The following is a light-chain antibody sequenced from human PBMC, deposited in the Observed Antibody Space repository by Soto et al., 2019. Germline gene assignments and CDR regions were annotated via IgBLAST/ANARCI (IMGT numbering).Light chain of an antibody. V-gene: IGLV2-14*01. J-gene: IGLJ2*01. Sequence: QSVLTQPASVSGSPGQSITISCTGTSSDVGGYNYVSWYQQHPGKVPKLMIYEVSYRPSGVSNRFSGSKSGNTASLTISGLQAEDEADYYCSSYTSSSTVVFGGGTKVTVL. CDR1: SSDVGGYNY. CDR2: EVS. CDR3: SSYTSSSTVV.